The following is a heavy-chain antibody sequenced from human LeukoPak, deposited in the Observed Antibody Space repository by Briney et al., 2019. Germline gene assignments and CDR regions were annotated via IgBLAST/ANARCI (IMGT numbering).Heavy chain of an antibody. V-gene: IGHV3-11*01. Sequence: GGSLRLSCSASGFTFRDYLMSWIPQAPRKGLEWVAYTNTAGNTIYYADSMKGRFTISRDNAKNSLYLQMNTLRAEDTAVYYCARATYDSSAVDAFDIWGQGTMVTVSP. CDR2: TNTAGNTI. D-gene: IGHD3-22*01. CDR3: ARATYDSSAVDAFDI. CDR1: GFTFRDYL. J-gene: IGHJ3*02.